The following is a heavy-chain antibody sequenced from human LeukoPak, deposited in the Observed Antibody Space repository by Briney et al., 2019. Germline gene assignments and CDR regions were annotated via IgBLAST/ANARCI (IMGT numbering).Heavy chain of an antibody. J-gene: IGHJ6*02. CDR1: GLSVSSNY. CDR3: AKVGNDYYYGMDV. D-gene: IGHD1-26*01. V-gene: IGHV3-66*02. Sequence: GGSLRLSCAASGLSVSSNYMSWVRQAPGKGLEWVSVIYSGGSTYYADSVKGRFTISRDNSKNTLYLQMNSLRAEDTAVYYCAKVGNDYYYGMDVWGQGTTVTVSS. CDR2: IYSGGST.